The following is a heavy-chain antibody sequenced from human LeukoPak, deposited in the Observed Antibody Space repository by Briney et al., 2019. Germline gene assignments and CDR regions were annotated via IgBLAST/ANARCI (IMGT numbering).Heavy chain of an antibody. V-gene: IGHV3-15*01. CDR1: GFTFSNAW. CDR2: IRTKTDGGTT. CDR3: TRDEGGYSSSWYYYYYYMDV. J-gene: IGHJ6*03. D-gene: IGHD6-13*01. Sequence: GGSLRLSCAASGFTFSNAWMTWVRQAPGKGLEWVGRIRTKTDGGTTDYAAPVKGRFTISRDDSKNTLYLQMNSLKTEDTAVYYCTRDEGGYSSSWYYYYYYMDVWGKGTTVTVSS.